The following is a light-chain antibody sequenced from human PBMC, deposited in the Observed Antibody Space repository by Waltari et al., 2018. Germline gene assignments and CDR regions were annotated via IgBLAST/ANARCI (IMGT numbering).Light chain of an antibody. CDR1: QSLLNNIVYDY. J-gene: IGKJ2*03. CDR3: MQALQTPIS. Sequence: IVMTQSPLSLPVTPGEAASISCRSSQSLLNNIVYDYLDWYQQKSGQSPHLLIYLGSNRASGVPDRFSGSGSGTDFTLKISRVEAEDVGVYYCMQALQTPISFGQGTKLEIK. V-gene: IGKV2-28*01. CDR2: LGS.